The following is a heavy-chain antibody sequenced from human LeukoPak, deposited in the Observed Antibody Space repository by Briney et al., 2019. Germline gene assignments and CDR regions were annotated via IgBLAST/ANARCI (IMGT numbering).Heavy chain of an antibody. CDR2: IIPILGIA. CDR1: GGTFSSYT. J-gene: IGHJ4*02. V-gene: IGHV1-69*02. CDR3: ASAFLVGATRLDDY. D-gene: IGHD1-26*01. Sequence: ASVKVSCKASGGTFSSYTISWVRQAPGQGLEWMGRIIPILGIANYAQKFQGRVTITADKSTSTAYMELSSLRSEDTAAYYCASAFLVGATRLDDYWGQGTLVTVSS.